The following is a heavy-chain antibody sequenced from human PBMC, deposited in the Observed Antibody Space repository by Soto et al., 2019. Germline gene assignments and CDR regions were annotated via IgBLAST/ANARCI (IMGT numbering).Heavy chain of an antibody. CDR1: GYTFTSYY. D-gene: IGHD3-10*01. J-gene: IGHJ5*02. V-gene: IGHV1-46*01. CDR3: ARGVGSGSYYNQYNWFDP. Sequence: ASVKVSCKASGYTFTSYYMHWVRQAPGQGLEWMGIINASGGSTRYAQKFQGRVTMTRDTSTSTAYMELRSLRSDDTAVYYCARGVGSGSYYNQYNWFDPWGQGTLVTVSS. CDR2: INASGGST.